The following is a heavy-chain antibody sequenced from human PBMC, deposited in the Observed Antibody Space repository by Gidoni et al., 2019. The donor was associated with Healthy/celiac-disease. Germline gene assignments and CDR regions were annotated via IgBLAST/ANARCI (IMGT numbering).Heavy chain of an antibody. Sequence: EVQLVESGGGLVKPGGSLRLSCAASGFPFSNAWLSWVRQAPGKGREWVVRIKSKTDGGTTDYAAPVKGRFTISRDDSKNTRYLQMNSLKTEDTAVYYCTTDQYFDWLLQTHFDYWGQGTLVTVSS. CDR1: GFPFSNAW. J-gene: IGHJ4*02. D-gene: IGHD3-9*01. V-gene: IGHV3-15*01. CDR2: IKSKTDGGTT. CDR3: TTDQYFDWLLQTHFDY.